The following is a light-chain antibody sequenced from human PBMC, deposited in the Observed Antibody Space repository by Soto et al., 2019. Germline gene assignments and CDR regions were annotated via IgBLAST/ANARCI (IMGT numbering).Light chain of an antibody. J-gene: IGKJ3*01. V-gene: IGKV1-33*01. CDR2: DAS. CDR1: QDISNY. CDR3: QQYDNLPPFT. Sequence: DIQMTQSPSSLSASVGDRVTITCQASQDISNYLNWYQQKPGKAPKLLIYDASNLETGVTSRFSGSGSGTDFTSTISSLQPEDIATYYCQQYDNLPPFTFGPGTKVDIK.